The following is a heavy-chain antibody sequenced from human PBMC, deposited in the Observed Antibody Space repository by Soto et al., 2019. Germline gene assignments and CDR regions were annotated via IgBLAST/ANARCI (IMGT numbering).Heavy chain of an antibody. J-gene: IGHJ5*01. Sequence: SLRLSCRRSRGYCGIYVIYWVRQSPGRVLEVLAYMSFDETEKHYPDSIKRRITLSKDQSESETTFFFLMDPLKRDDTAVYHCATGVTGYSRGWADKPLDSWGRGPLVTVPQ. CDR2: MSFDETEK. V-gene: IGHV3-30-3*01. CDR3: ATGVTGYSRGWADKPLDS. CDR1: RGYCGIYV. D-gene: IGHD6-19*01.